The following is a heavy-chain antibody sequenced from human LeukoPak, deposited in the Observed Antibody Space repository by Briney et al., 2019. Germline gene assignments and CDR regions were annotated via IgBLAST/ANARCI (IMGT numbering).Heavy chain of an antibody. V-gene: IGHV1-69*06. D-gene: IGHD3-22*01. J-gene: IGHJ3*02. CDR1: GYSFTSHY. CDR2: IIPIFGTA. Sequence: SVKVSCKASGYSFTSHYMHWVRQAPGQGLEWMGGIIPIFGTANYAQKFQGRVAITADKSTSTAYMELSSLRSEDTAVYYCASDYYYDSSGIGGGDAFDIWGQGTMVTVSS. CDR3: ASDYYYDSSGIGGGDAFDI.